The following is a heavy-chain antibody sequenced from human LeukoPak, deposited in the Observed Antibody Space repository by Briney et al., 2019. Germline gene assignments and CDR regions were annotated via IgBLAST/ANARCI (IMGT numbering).Heavy chain of an antibody. Sequence: GGSLRLSCAASGFTFNYYNMNWVRQAPGKALEWVSSITSSGAYIFYADSVRGRFTISRDNAKDSLYLQMNSLKAEDTAVYYCASGRITMVRGVDPVDYWGQGTLVTVSS. J-gene: IGHJ4*02. D-gene: IGHD3-10*01. CDR1: GFTFNYYN. CDR3: ASGRITMVRGVDPVDY. CDR2: ITSSGAYI. V-gene: IGHV3-21*01.